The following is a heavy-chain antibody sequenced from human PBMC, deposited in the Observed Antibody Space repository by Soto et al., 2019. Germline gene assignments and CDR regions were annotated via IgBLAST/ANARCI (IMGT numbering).Heavy chain of an antibody. J-gene: IGHJ4*02. CDR2: IKDGGRT. V-gene: IGHV4-34*01. CDR1: GGSLSGYY. D-gene: IGHD5-12*01. CDR3: ARGQEGVVATH. Sequence: QVQLQQWGAGLLKPSETLSLNCAVNGGSLSGYYWSWIRQPPGKGLEWIGEIKDGGRTNYSPSLKSRAPLSSDTSNTQFSLRLYSVTAADTGVYYCARGQEGVVATHWDQGTLVTVSS.